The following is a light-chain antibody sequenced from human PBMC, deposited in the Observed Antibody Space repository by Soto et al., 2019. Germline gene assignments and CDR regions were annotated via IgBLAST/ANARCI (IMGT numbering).Light chain of an antibody. V-gene: IGKV1-39*01. Sequence: DIQMTQSPSSLSASVGDRVTITCRASQSISSFLNWYQQKPGNAPNLLIYDASSLQTGVPSRFSGIGSGTDCTLTISSMEREEFATYYCPQSYRVTPTFGQGTKLEIK. J-gene: IGKJ2*01. CDR3: PQSYRVTPT. CDR1: QSISSF. CDR2: DAS.